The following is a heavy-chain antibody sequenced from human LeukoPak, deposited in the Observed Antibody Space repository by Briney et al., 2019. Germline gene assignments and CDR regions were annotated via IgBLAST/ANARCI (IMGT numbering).Heavy chain of an antibody. V-gene: IGHV4-38-2*02. CDR1: GYSISSGYY. Sequence: SETLSLTCTVSGYSISSGYYWGWIRQPPGKGLEWIGSIYHSGSTYYNPSLKSRVTMSEDTSKNQFSLKLSSVTAADTAVYYCARDSYYYDCSDYWFDYWGQGTLVTVSS. D-gene: IGHD3-22*01. CDR2: IYHSGST. CDR3: ARDSYYYDCSDYWFDY. J-gene: IGHJ4*02.